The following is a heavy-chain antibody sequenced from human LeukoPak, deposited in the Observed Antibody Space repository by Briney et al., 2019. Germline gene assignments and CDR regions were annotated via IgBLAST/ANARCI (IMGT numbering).Heavy chain of an antibody. V-gene: IGHV3-15*01. J-gene: IGHJ4*02. D-gene: IGHD5-18*01. CDR3: VDTPFDY. CDR2: IKGKSDGGTT. CDR1: GLTFTNAW. Sequence: PGGSLRLSCAAPGLTFTNAWMSWVRQAPGKGLEWVGRIKGKSDGGTTDYAAPVKGRFTISRDDSKNTLYLQMNSLKTEDTAVYYCVDTPFDYWGQGTLVTVSS.